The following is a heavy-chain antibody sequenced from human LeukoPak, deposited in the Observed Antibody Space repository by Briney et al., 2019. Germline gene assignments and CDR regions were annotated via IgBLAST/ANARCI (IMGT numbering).Heavy chain of an antibody. D-gene: IGHD2-2*01. V-gene: IGHV6-1*01. J-gene: IGHJ4*02. CDR1: GDSVFGNSVT. CDR3: ARDSPSSTSWGY. Sequence: SQTLSLTCAISGDSVFGNSVTWNWIRRSPSRGLEWLGRTYYRSKWYNDYAVSVKSRITINPDTSKNQFSLQLNSVTPEDTAVYYCARDSPSSTSWGYWGQGTLVTVSS. CDR2: TYYRSKWYN.